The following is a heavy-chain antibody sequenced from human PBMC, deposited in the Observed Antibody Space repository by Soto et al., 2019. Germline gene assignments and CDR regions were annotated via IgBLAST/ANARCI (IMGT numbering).Heavy chain of an antibody. D-gene: IGHD6-19*01. V-gene: IGHV3-30-3*01. CDR2: ISYDGSNK. J-gene: IGHJ5*02. CDR3: ARARDFEAVALRFDP. CDR1: GFTLSSYA. Sequence: GGSLRLSCAASGFTLSSYAMHWVRQAPGKGLEWVAVISYDGSNKYYADSVKGRFTISRDNSKNTLYLQMNSLRAEDTAVYYCARARDFEAVALRFDPWGQGTLVTVSS.